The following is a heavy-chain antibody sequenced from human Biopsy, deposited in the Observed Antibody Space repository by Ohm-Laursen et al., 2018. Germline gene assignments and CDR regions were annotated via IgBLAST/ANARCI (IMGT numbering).Heavy chain of an antibody. CDR3: ARGSNDFGGLYFPR. D-gene: IGHD4-23*01. CDR1: GGSFTGHY. V-gene: IGHV4-59*11. Sequence: GTLSLTCTVSGGSFTGHYWSWIRQPPGKGLEWIGHISCTGYTSYNASLMSRVTISVDTSRNHFSLRLSSLTAADTAVYYCARGSNDFGGLYFPRWGQGTLLTVSS. CDR2: ISCTGYT. J-gene: IGHJ4*02.